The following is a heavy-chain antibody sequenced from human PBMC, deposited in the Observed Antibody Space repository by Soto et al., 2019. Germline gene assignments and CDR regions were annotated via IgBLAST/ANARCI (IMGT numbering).Heavy chain of an antibody. J-gene: IGHJ4*02. D-gene: IGHD2-15*01. Sequence: QVQLVESGGGVVQPGRSLRLSCEASGFTFSSYGMHWVRQAPGKGLEWVAVIWYDGSNKYYADSVKGRFTISRDNSKNTLYLQMNSLRAEDTAVYYCARDLRPYCSGGSCYPNFDYWGQGTLVTVSS. CDR2: IWYDGSNK. CDR3: ARDLRPYCSGGSCYPNFDY. CDR1: GFTFSSYG. V-gene: IGHV3-33*01.